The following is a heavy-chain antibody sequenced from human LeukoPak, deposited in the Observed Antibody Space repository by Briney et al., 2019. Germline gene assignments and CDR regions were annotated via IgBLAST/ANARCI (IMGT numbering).Heavy chain of an antibody. Sequence: GGSLRLSCAASGFTFSSFSMNWVRQAPGKGLEWVSSISSSSSYIYYADSVKGRFTISRDNAKNSLYLQMNSLRAEDTAVYYCASDIAAAGFDYWGQGTLVTVSS. J-gene: IGHJ4*02. CDR2: ISSSSSYI. D-gene: IGHD6-13*01. V-gene: IGHV3-21*01. CDR1: GFTFSSFS. CDR3: ASDIAAAGFDY.